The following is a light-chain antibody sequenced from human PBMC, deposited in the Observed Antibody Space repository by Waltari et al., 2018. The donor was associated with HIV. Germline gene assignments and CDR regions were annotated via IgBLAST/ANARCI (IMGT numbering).Light chain of an antibody. CDR2: DVS. CDR3: CSYAGSYTFEV. Sequence: QSALTQPRSVSGSPGQSVTISCTGTSSDVGGYNYVSWYQQHPGKAPNLMIYDVSKRPSGVPVRFSGSKSGNTASLTISGLQAEDEADYYCCSYAGSYTFEVFGGGTKLTVL. J-gene: IGLJ2*01. V-gene: IGLV2-11*01. CDR1: SSDVGGYNY.